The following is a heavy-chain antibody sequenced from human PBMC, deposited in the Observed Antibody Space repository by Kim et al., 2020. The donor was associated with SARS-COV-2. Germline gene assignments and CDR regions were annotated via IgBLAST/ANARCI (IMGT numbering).Heavy chain of an antibody. D-gene: IGHD3-10*01. CDR3: ARAGVGSGSYYKGGFDY. CDR1: GGSISSYY. V-gene: IGHV4-59*13. J-gene: IGHJ4*02. Sequence: SETLSLTCTVSGGSISSYYWSWIRQPPGKGLEWIGYIYYSGSTNYNPSLKSRVTISVDTSKNQFSLKLSSVTAADTAVYYCARAGVGSGSYYKGGFDYWGPGTLVTVSS. CDR2: IYYSGST.